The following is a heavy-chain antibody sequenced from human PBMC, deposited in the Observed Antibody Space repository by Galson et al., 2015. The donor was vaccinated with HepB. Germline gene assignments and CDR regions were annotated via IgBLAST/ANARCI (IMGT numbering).Heavy chain of an antibody. Sequence: SLRLSCAVSEFTFSTYAMNWVRQAPGKGLEWVSGISGSGGNTYYADSVKGRFTISRDNSKNTLYLQMNSLRAEDTAVYYCAKSRYCGGDCYSALIDNWGQGTLVTVSS. CDR3: AKSRYCGGDCYSALIDN. CDR2: ISGSGGNT. J-gene: IGHJ4*02. V-gene: IGHV3-23*01. D-gene: IGHD2-21*02. CDR1: EFTFSTYA.